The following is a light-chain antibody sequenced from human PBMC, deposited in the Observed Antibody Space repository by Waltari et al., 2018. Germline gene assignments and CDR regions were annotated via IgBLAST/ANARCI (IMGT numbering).Light chain of an antibody. J-gene: IGKJ4*01. CDR2: WAS. CDR1: QSVFFRPNSKNN. Sequence: DIVMTQAPDSLAVSLGVRAAINCNSSQSVFFRPNSKNNLSWVQQKPGQPPKLLNSWASPPESVVPDRFSRSVSVRDFTLTISSLQAEDVALYSCQHFYNSPFAFGGGTKVEIK. CDR3: QHFYNSPFA. V-gene: IGKV4-1*01.